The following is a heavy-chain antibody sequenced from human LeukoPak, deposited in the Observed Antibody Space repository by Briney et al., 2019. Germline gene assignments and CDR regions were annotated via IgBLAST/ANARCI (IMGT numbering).Heavy chain of an antibody. Sequence: SETLSLTCAVYGGSFSGYYWSWIRQPPGKGLEWIGEINHSGSTNYNPSLKSRVTISVDTSKNQFSLKLSSVTAADTAVYYCARGSSSSIKRYGYYYYYYAMDVWGQGTTVTVSS. J-gene: IGHJ6*02. CDR2: INHSGST. V-gene: IGHV4-34*01. CDR3: ARGSSSSIKRYGYYYYYYAMDV. CDR1: GGSFSGYY. D-gene: IGHD6-13*01.